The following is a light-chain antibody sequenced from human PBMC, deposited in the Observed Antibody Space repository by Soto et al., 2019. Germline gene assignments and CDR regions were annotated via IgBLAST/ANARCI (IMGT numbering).Light chain of an antibody. J-gene: IGLJ2*01. CDR2: DVS. CDR1: SSDVGGYNY. V-gene: IGLV2-14*01. CDR3: SSCTSSSTPV. Sequence: QSVLTQPASVSGSPGQSITISCTGTSSDVGGYNYVSWYQQHPGKAPKLMIYDVSNRPSGVSNRFSGSKSGNTASLTISGLQAEDEADYYCSSCTSSSTPVFGGGTKATVL.